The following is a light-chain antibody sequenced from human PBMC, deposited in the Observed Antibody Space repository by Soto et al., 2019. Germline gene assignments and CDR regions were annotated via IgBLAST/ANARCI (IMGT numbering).Light chain of an antibody. CDR2: GAS. Sequence: EIVMTQSPATLSVSPGERATLSCRASQSVSGNLAWYQQKPGQAPRLLIYGASTRATGIPARFSGSGSGTEFTLTISGLQSEDFAVYYCQQYNNWPGTFGQGTKVEIK. J-gene: IGKJ1*01. CDR3: QQYNNWPGT. V-gene: IGKV3-15*01. CDR1: QSVSGN.